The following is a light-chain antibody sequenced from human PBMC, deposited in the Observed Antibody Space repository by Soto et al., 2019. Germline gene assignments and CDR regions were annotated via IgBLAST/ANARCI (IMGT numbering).Light chain of an antibody. Sequence: QSALTQPPSASGSPGQSVTISCTGTSSDAGGYNYVSWYQQHPGKAPKLMIYEVSKRPSGVPDRFSGSKSGNTASLTVSGIQAEDEADYYCSSYAGSNNLVFGGGTKLTVL. CDR1: SSDAGGYNY. V-gene: IGLV2-8*01. J-gene: IGLJ2*01. CDR3: SSYAGSNNLV. CDR2: EVS.